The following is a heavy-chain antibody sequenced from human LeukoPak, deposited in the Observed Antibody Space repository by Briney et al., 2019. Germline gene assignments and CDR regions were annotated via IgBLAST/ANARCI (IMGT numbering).Heavy chain of an antibody. J-gene: IGHJ6*03. CDR1: GGSISSGSYY. V-gene: IGHV4-61*02. D-gene: IGHD3-3*01. Sequence: SQTLSLTCTVSGGSISSGSYYWSWIRQPAGKGLEWIGRIYTSGSTNYNPSLKSRVTISVDTSKNQFSLKLSSVTAADTAVYYCAIGITIFGVVPVLYYYYYMDVWGKGTTVTVSS. CDR3: AIGITIFGVVPVLYYYYYMDV. CDR2: IYTSGST.